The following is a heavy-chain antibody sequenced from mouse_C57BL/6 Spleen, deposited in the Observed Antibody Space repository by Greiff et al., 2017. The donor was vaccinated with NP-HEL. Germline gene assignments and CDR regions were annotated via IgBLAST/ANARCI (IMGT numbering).Heavy chain of an antibody. J-gene: IGHJ4*01. V-gene: IGHV14-3*01. CDR3: AKGIYYYGSSYVGNAMDY. CDR1: GFNIKNTY. Sequence: EVQRVESVAELVRPGASVKLSCTASGFNIKNTYMHWVKQRPEQGLEWIGRIDPANGNTKYAPKFQGKATITADTSSNTAYLQLSSLTSEDTAIYYCAKGIYYYGSSYVGNAMDYWGQGTSVTVSS. CDR2: IDPANGNT. D-gene: IGHD1-1*01.